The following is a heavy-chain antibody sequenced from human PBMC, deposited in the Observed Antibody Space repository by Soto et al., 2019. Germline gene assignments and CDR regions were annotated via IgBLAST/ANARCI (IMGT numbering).Heavy chain of an antibody. CDR1: GFSFRDHS. V-gene: IGHV3-48*02. CDR2: IRGTTTI. CDR3: ARDLSWAFDH. Sequence: PGGSLRLSCAASGFSFRDHSMNWVRQAPGKGLEWISYIRGTTTISYADSVKGRFTISRGNAENSLYLQMNSLRDEDTAVYYCARDLSWAFDHWGQGALVTVSS. J-gene: IGHJ4*02. D-gene: IGHD6-13*01.